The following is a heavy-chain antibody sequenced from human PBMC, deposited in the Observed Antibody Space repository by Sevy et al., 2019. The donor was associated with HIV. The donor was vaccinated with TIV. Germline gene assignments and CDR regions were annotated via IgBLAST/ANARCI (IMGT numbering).Heavy chain of an antibody. D-gene: IGHD2-15*01. Sequence: GASITNATYHWGWIRQPPGKGLEGIGRVCYIGSTFYNPSLKSRVTMSVDTSKNQFSLRLSSVTAADTAVYYCAKHVGFFDPWGRGTLVTVSS. CDR2: VCYIGST. CDR3: AKHVGFFDP. CDR1: GASITNATYH. V-gene: IGHV4-39*01. J-gene: IGHJ5*02.